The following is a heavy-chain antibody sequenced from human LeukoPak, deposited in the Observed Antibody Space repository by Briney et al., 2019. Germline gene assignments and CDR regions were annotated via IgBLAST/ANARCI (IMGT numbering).Heavy chain of an antibody. CDR1: GYSFTNYW. D-gene: IGHD6-19*01. CDR2: IYPGDSDT. J-gene: IGHJ3*02. Sequence: GESLKISCKGSGYSFTNYWIAWVRQMPGKGLEWMGIIYPGDSDTRYSPSFQGQVTISADKSISTAYLQWSSLKASDTAMYYCARYLQWLGPDDAFDIWGQGTMVTVSS. V-gene: IGHV5-51*01. CDR3: ARYLQWLGPDDAFDI.